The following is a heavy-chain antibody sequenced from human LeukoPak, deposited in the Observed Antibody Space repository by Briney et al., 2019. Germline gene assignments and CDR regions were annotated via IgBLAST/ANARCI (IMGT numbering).Heavy chain of an antibody. CDR1: GGSISSSNW. J-gene: IGHJ6*03. V-gene: IGHV4-4*02. D-gene: IGHD6-13*01. CDR2: IYHSGST. Sequence: SETLSLTCAVSGGSISSSNWWSWVRPPPGKGLEWIGEIYHSGSTNYNPSLKSRVTISVDKSKNQFSLKLSSVTAADTAVYYCARGHSSSWYYYYYYMDVWGKGTTVTVSS. CDR3: ARGHSSSWYYYYYYMDV.